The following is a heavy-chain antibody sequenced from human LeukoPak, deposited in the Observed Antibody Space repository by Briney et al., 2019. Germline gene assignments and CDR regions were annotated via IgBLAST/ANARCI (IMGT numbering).Heavy chain of an antibody. CDR1: GFTFSTHA. J-gene: IGHJ3*01. CDR3: VRPPHSGWYSSRAFDV. V-gene: IGHV3-23*01. D-gene: IGHD6-19*01. Sequence: GGSLRLSCADSGFTFSTHAMSWVRQAPGKGLEWVSGISSSGGDTHYADSVKGRFIISRDNAKNTLYLQMNSLRAEETAVYYCVRPPHSGWYSSRAFDVWGQGTMVTVSA. CDR2: ISSSGGDT.